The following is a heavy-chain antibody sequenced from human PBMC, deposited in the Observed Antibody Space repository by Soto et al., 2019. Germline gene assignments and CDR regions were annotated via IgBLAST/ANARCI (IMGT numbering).Heavy chain of an antibody. CDR3: ARLLWKVLALVPDAPFEY. D-gene: IGHD1-1*01. CDR1: GYSFSTYW. CDR2: IYPRDSDA. V-gene: IGHV5-51*01. J-gene: IGHJ4*02. Sequence: EVQLVQSGAEVKKPGESLTISCKGSGYSFSTYWIGWVRQMPGKGLEWMGIIYPRDSDAKYSPSFQGHVTISVDTSISTAYLHWTSLTASDTDIYYCARLLWKVLALVPDAPFEYLGQGAVVTVSS.